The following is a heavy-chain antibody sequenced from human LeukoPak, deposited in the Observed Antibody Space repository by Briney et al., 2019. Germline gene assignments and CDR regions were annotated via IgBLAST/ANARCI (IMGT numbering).Heavy chain of an antibody. V-gene: IGHV1-2*02. D-gene: IGHD6-6*01. Sequence: ASVKVSCKAAGYTFTGYYMHWVRQAPGQGLEGMGWTNPNSGGTNYAQKFQGRVTMTRDTSISTAYMELRRLRSDDTAVYYCARGRGQYSSSSTWFDPWGQGTLVTVSS. CDR1: GYTFTGYY. CDR2: TNPNSGGT. CDR3: ARGRGQYSSSSTWFDP. J-gene: IGHJ5*02.